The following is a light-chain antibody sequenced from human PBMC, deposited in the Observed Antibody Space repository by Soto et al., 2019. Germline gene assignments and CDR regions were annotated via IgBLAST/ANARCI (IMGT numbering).Light chain of an antibody. V-gene: IGKV3-20*01. CDR2: GAS. CDR3: QQYGNSPPVT. CDR1: QSINNNY. Sequence: EVVLTQSPGTVSLSPGERATLSCRASQSINNNYLAWYQHKPGQAPRLLIYGASSRATGIPDRFSGSGSGTDFTLTISRPEPEDFAVYYCQQYGNSPPVTFGGGTKVDIK. J-gene: IGKJ4*01.